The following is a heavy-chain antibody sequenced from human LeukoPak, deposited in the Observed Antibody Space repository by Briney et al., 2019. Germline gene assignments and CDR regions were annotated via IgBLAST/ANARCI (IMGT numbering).Heavy chain of an antibody. D-gene: IGHD3-22*01. CDR3: ARELYYYDSSGPYGMDV. V-gene: IGHV1-2*02. Sequence: GASVKVSCKASGYTFTGYYMHWVRPAPGQGLEWMGWINPNSGGTNYAQKFQGGVTMTRDTSISTAYMELSRLRSDDTAVYYCARELYYYDSSGPYGMDVWGQGTTVTVSS. J-gene: IGHJ6*02. CDR1: GYTFTGYY. CDR2: INPNSGGT.